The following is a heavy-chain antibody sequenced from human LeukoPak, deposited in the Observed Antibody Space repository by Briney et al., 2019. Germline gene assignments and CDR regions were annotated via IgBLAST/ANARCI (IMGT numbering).Heavy chain of an antibody. V-gene: IGHV3-23*01. CDR2: ISASGGNT. D-gene: IGHD6-19*01. Sequence: GGSLRLPCAASGFTFSSYAMTWVRQAPGQGLEWVSAISASGGNTYYADSVKGRFTISRDNSKYTLYLQINSLRAEDTAVYYCAKDSTGVAATDYWGQGTLVTVSS. J-gene: IGHJ4*02. CDR1: GFTFSSYA. CDR3: AKDSTGVAATDY.